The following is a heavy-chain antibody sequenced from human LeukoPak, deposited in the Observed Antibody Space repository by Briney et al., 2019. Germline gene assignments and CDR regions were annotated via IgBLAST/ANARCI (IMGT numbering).Heavy chain of an antibody. J-gene: IGHJ4*02. V-gene: IGHV4-4*07. D-gene: IGHD4-23*01. CDR3: ARGGKATVVTL. CDR2: LYSSGSF. CDR1: GGSINSYH. Sequence: PSETLSLTCNVSGGSINSYHWSWIRQPAGEGLEWIGRLYSSGSFNYNPSLKSRVSMSVDTSKNQFSLKLTTVTAADTAVYFCARGGKATVVTLWGPGILVTVS.